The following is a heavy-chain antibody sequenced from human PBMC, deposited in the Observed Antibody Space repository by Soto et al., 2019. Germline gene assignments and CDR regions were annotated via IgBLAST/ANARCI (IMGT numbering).Heavy chain of an antibody. J-gene: IGHJ6*02. CDR3: ANFWSGYYTGLEPDYYYGMDV. V-gene: IGHV1-69*13. CDR2: IIPIFGTA. D-gene: IGHD3-3*01. CDR1: GGTFSSYA. Sequence: SVKVSCKASGGTFSSYAISWVRQAPGQGLEWMGGIIPIFGTANYAQKFQGRVTITADESTSTAYMELSSLRSEDTAVYYCANFWSGYYTGLEPDYYYGMDVWGQGTTVTVSS.